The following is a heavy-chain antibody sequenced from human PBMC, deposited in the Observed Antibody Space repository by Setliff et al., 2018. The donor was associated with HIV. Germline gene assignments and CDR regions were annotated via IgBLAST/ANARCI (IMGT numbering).Heavy chain of an antibody. Sequence: PSETLSLTCTVSGDSSSSYYCNWIRQPAGKGLEWIGHMYISGSTNYNPSLKSRVTMSLDTSKNQFSLKLSSVTAADTAIYYCARMDITGTWRWFDPWGLGTLVTVSS. J-gene: IGHJ5*02. V-gene: IGHV4-4*07. CDR1: GDSSSSYY. CDR2: MYISGST. D-gene: IGHD1-7*01. CDR3: ARMDITGTWRWFDP.